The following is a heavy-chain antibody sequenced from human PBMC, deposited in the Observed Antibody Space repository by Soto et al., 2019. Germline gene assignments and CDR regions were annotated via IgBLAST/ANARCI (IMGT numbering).Heavy chain of an antibody. CDR3: ATVQTEQRHLAHLPD. V-gene: IGHV3-21*01. Sequence: GGSLRLSCATSGFTFTSYTMSWIRQAPGKGLEWVSSITSSSFYIYYADAVKGRFASSRDNAKNSLYLQMNNLGAEDTAVYYCATVQTEQRHLAHLPDWGQGTLVTVSS. D-gene: IGHD6-25*01. CDR1: GFTFTSYT. J-gene: IGHJ4*02. CDR2: ITSSSFYI.